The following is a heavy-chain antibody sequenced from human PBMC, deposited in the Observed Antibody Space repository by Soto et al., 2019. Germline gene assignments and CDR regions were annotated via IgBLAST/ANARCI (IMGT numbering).Heavy chain of an antibody. J-gene: IGHJ4*02. CDR1: GYSFTSYW. CDR2: IDPSDSYT. D-gene: IGHD6-13*01. V-gene: IGHV5-10-1*01. CDR3: ARLTASAGDNDLTFDY. Sequence: EVQLVQSGAEVKKPGESLRISCQGSGYSFTSYWISWVRQMPGKGLEWMGRIDPSDSYTNYSPSFQGLVTISADKSISTAYLQWSSLKASDTAMYYCARLTASAGDNDLTFDYWGQGTLVTVSS.